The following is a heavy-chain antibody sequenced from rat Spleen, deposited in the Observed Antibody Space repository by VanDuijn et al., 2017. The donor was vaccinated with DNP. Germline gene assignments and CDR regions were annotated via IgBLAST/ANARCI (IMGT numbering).Heavy chain of an antibody. CDR3: ARAKYSSHYWYFDF. Sequence: EVQLVESGGDLVQPGRSLKLSCAASGFTFSSYAMAWVRQAPKKDLEWVATISTSGSRTYFPDSVKGRFTVSRDNAKSSLYLQMNSLRSEDTATYYCARAKYSSHYWYFDFWGPGTMVTVSS. V-gene: IGHV5-46*01. J-gene: IGHJ1*01. CDR1: GFTFSSYA. CDR2: ISTSGSRT. D-gene: IGHD1-2*01.